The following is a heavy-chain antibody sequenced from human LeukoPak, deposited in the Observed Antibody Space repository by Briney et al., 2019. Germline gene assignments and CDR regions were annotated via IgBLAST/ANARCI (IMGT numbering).Heavy chain of an antibody. D-gene: IGHD3-22*01. Sequence: ASVKVSCKASGGTFSSYAISWVRQAPGQGLEWMGRIIPIFGTANYAQKFQGRVTITTDESTSTAYMELSSLRSEDTAVYYCARGGRGYYYDSSGPGDYWGQGALVTVSS. V-gene: IGHV1-69*05. CDR3: ARGGRGYYYDSSGPGDY. J-gene: IGHJ4*02. CDR1: GGTFSSYA. CDR2: IIPIFGTA.